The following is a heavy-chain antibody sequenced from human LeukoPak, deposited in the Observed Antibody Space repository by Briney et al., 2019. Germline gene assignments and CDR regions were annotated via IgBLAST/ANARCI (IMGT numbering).Heavy chain of an antibody. CDR2: IKSNSGGT. CDR3: ARDQGGTIDY. J-gene: IGHJ4*02. CDR1: GYTFTSYA. Sequence: GASVKVSCKASGYTFTSYAIHWVRQAPGQGLEWMGWIKSNSGGTHYAQKFQGRVTMTRDTSITTAYMELSRLTSDDTAVYYCARDQGGTIDYWGQGTLVTVSS. V-gene: IGHV1-2*02. D-gene: IGHD1-7*01.